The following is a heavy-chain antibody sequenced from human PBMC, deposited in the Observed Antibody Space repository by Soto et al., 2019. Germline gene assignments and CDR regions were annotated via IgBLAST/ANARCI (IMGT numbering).Heavy chain of an antibody. Sequence: EVQLLESGGGLVHPGGSLRLSCAASGLTFNTYVMTWVRQIPGKGLEWVSALRVSGNGSYSADSVKGRFPIFRDNSKSSLFLQMNSLRADDTAVYYCANLVRGDCSGECGHFGNFQHLGQGTLVPVSS. CDR2: LRVSGNGS. CDR1: GLTFNTYV. J-gene: IGHJ1*01. CDR3: ANLVRGDCSGECGHFGNFQH. D-gene: IGHD2-15*01. V-gene: IGHV3-23*01.